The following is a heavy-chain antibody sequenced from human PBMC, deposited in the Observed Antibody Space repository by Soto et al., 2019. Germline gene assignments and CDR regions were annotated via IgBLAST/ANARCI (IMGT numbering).Heavy chain of an antibody. J-gene: IGHJ4*02. Sequence: GGSLRLSCAASGFTFSSYAMNWVRQAPGKGLEWVSALSGSGGSTYYADSVKGRFTISRDNSKNTLYLQMNSLRAEDTALYYCAREGYYDSSSYYYLAPLDYWGQGTLVTVSS. V-gene: IGHV3-23*01. D-gene: IGHD3-22*01. CDR1: GFTFSSYA. CDR3: AREGYYDSSSYYYLAPLDY. CDR2: LSGSGGST.